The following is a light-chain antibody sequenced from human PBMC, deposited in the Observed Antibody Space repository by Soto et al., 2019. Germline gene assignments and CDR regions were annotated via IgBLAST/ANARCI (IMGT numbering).Light chain of an antibody. CDR3: AAWDDSLSGLV. CDR2: SNN. Sequence: QSVLTQPPSASGTPGQRGTISCSGSSSNIGSNYVYWYQQLPGTAPKLLIYSNNQRPSGVPDRFSGSKSGTSASLAISGLRSEDEAEYYCAAWDDSLSGLVFGTGTTLTVL. CDR1: SSNIGSNY. J-gene: IGLJ1*01. V-gene: IGLV1-47*02.